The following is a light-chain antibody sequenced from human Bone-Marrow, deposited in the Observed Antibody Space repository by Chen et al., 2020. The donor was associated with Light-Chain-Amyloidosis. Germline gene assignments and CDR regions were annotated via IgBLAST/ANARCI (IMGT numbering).Light chain of an antibody. J-gene: IGLJ1*01. CDR2: DVS. Sequence: QSALTQPARVSGSPGQSITISCTGTSSDVGGYNYVSWYQQHPGKAPKLMIYDVSNRPSGVSNRFSGSKSGNTASLTISGLQAEDEADYYCSSYTSSSTLYVFGTGTKVTVL. CDR1: SSDVGGYNY. V-gene: IGLV2-14*01. CDR3: SSYTSSSTLYV.